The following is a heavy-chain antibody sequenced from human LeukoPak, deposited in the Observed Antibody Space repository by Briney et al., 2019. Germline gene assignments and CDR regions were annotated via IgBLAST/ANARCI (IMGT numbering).Heavy chain of an antibody. Sequence: PGGALRLSCAASGFTLRSYWMHGVRQAPGKGLVGVSRINSDGSSTSYADSVKGRFTISRDNAKNTLYLQMNSLRAEDTAVYYCARDVGGAGGYWGQGTPVTVSS. J-gene: IGHJ4*02. D-gene: IGHD1-26*01. V-gene: IGHV3-74*01. CDR3: ARDVGGAGGY. CDR2: INSDGSST. CDR1: GFTLRSYW.